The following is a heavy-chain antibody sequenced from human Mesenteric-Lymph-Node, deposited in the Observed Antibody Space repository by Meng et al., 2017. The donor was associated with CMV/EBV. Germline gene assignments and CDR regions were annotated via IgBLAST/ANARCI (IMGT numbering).Heavy chain of an antibody. J-gene: IGHJ5*02. CDR2: ISTTSSYK. CDR3: TGIFGVVPFDP. CDR1: GFDFYTYI. D-gene: IGHD3-3*01. Sequence: LSCPSSGFDFYTYIMTWVRQAPGKGLEWISSISTTSSYKYYADSVQGRFTISRDDSKNTAYLQMNSLKTEDTAVYYCTGIFGVVPFDPWGQGTLVTVSS. V-gene: IGHV3-21*04.